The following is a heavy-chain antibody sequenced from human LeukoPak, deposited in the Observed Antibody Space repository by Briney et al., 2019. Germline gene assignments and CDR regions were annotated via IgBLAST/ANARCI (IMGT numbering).Heavy chain of an antibody. J-gene: IGHJ6*03. Sequence: GESLKISCKGSGYSFTSYWIGWVRQMPGKGLERMGIIYPGDSDTRYSPSFQGQVTISADKSISTAYLQWSSLKASDTAMYYCARLAYYDYYYYYMDVWGKGTTVTVSS. CDR3: ARLAYYDYYYYYMDV. CDR1: GYSFTSYW. D-gene: IGHD3-22*01. CDR2: IYPGDSDT. V-gene: IGHV5-51*01.